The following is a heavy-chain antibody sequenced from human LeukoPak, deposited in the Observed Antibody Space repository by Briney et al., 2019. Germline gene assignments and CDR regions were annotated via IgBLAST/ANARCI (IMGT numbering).Heavy chain of an antibody. CDR1: GYTFSHYW. J-gene: IGHJ4*02. V-gene: IGHV3-7*01. CDR3: ARGVPYDSWSGPHYSDY. D-gene: IGHD3-3*01. Sequence: GGSLRLSCVASGYTFSHYWMSWVRQTPGKGLEWVAHIKQDGSQEYYVDSVKGRFTISRDSAKNSLYLQMNSLRAEDTAVYYCARGVPYDSWSGPHYSDYWGQGTLVTVSS. CDR2: IKQDGSQE.